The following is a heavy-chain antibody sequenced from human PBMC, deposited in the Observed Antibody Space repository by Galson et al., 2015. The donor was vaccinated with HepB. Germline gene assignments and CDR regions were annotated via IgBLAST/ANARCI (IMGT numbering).Heavy chain of an antibody. J-gene: IGHJ6*02. D-gene: IGHD5-18*01. V-gene: IGHV3-23*01. CDR3: AKAGTDSYGYNYYGMDV. CDR1: GFTFSSYA. Sequence: SLRLSCAASGFTFSSYAMSWARQAPGKGLEWVSAISGSGGSTYYADSVKGRFTISRDNSKNTLYLQMNSLRAEDTAVYYCAKAGTDSYGYNYYGMDVWGQGTTVTVSS. CDR2: ISGSGGST.